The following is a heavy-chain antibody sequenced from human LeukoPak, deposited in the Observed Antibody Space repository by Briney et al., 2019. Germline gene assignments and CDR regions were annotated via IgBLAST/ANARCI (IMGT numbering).Heavy chain of an antibody. Sequence: PGRSLRLSCAASGFTFSSYAMHWFRQAPGKGLEWVAVISYDESIKYYSDSVKGRFTISRDNSKNTLYLQMNSLRAEDTAVYYCVRGGLSSSWFDPWGQGTLVTVSS. D-gene: IGHD2/OR15-2a*01. CDR2: ISYDESIK. J-gene: IGHJ5*02. V-gene: IGHV3-30-3*01. CDR3: VRGGLSSSWFDP. CDR1: GFTFSSYA.